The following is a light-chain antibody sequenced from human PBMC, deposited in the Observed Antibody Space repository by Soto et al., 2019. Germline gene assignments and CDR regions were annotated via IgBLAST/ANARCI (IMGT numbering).Light chain of an antibody. Sequence: QSALTQPPSASGSPGQSVTISCTGTSSDVGGYNYVSWYQQHPGKAPKLMIYEVSKRPSGVPDHFSGSKSGNTASLTVSGLQAEDEADYYCSSYAGSNTHVVFGGGTKLTVL. V-gene: IGLV2-8*01. J-gene: IGLJ2*01. CDR1: SSDVGGYNY. CDR2: EVS. CDR3: SSYAGSNTHVV.